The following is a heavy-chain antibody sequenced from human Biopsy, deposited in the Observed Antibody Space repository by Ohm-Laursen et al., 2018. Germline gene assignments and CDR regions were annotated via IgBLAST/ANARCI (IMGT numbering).Heavy chain of an antibody. J-gene: IGHJ3*02. Sequence: GTLSLTCTVSGGSISGSSWSWIRQAPGKGLEWIGYISYSRDTNYNPSLKSRITISVDTSKNQFSLKLTSVTAADTAVYYCAKHGSGWTGDDAFHIWGQGIAVTVS. CDR1: GGSISGSS. D-gene: IGHD6-19*01. CDR2: ISYSRDT. CDR3: AKHGSGWTGDDAFHI. V-gene: IGHV4-59*08.